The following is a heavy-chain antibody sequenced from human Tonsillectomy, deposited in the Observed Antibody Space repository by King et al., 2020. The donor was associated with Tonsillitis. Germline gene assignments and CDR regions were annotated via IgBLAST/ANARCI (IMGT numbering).Heavy chain of an antibody. V-gene: IGHV4-59*01. CDR1: GGSISSYY. J-gene: IGHJ4*02. D-gene: IGHD3-10*01. CDR2: IYNSGGT. Sequence: QLQESGPGLVKPSETLSLTCTVSGGSISSYYWSWIRQPPGKGLEWIGYIYNSGGTNYNPSLKSRVTISVDTSKNQFSLKLSSVTAADTAVYYCARARFGYYFDYWGQGTLVTVSS. CDR3: ARARFGYYFDY.